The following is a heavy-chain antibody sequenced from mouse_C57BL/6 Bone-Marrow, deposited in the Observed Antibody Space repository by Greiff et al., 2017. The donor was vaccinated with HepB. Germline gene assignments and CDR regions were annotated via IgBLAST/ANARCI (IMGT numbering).Heavy chain of an antibody. CDR3: TREFPTWFAY. Sequence: EVQGVESGEGLVKPGGSLKLSCAASGFTFSSYAMSWVRQTPEKRLEWVAYISSGGDYIYYADTVKGRFTISRDNARNTLYLQMSSLKSEDTAMYYCTREFPTWFAYWGQGTLVTVSA. CDR1: GFTFSSYA. V-gene: IGHV5-9-1*02. CDR2: ISSGGDYI. J-gene: IGHJ3*01.